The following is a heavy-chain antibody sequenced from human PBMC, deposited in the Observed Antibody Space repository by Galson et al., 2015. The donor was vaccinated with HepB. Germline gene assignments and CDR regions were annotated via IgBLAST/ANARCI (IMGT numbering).Heavy chain of an antibody. D-gene: IGHD3-10*01. Sequence: SLRLSCAASRFTFSSFGMHWVRQAPGKGLEWVAFIQYDESIKLYADSVKGRFTVSRDNSKNTLYLQMNSLRTEDTAVYFCVKDNVGPAFGSAFYWGQEPWSPSAQ. V-gene: IGHV3-30*02. CDR3: VKDNVGPAFGSAFY. CDR1: RFTFSSFG. J-gene: IGHJ4*01. CDR2: IQYDESIK.